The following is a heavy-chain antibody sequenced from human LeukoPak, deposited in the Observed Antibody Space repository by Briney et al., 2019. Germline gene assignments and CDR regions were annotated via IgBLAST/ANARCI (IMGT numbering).Heavy chain of an antibody. CDR1: GGSISSGGYY. CDR2: IYYSGST. Sequence: PSQTLSLTCTVSGGSISSGGYYWSWIRQHPGKGLEWIGYIYYSGSTYYNPSLKSRVTIPVDTSKNQFSLKLSSVTAADTAVYYCARDRFGSGSSDYWGQGTLVTVSS. CDR3: ARDRFGSGSSDY. J-gene: IGHJ4*02. D-gene: IGHD3-10*01. V-gene: IGHV4-31*03.